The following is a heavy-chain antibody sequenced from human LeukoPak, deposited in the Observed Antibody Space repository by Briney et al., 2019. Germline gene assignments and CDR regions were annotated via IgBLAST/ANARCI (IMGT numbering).Heavy chain of an antibody. CDR3: ARGSYCSGGSCYSGYYFDY. V-gene: IGHV4-4*07. CDR1: GGSISSYY. D-gene: IGHD2-15*01. Sequence: SETLSLTCTVSGGSISSYYWSWIRQPAGKGLEWIGRIYTSGSTNYTPSLKSRVTMSVDTSKNQFSLKLSSVTAADTAVYYCARGSYCSGGSCYSGYYFDYWGQGTLVTVSS. J-gene: IGHJ4*02. CDR2: IYTSGST.